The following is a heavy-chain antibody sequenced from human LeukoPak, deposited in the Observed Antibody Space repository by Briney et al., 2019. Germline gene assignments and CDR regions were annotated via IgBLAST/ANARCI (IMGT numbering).Heavy chain of an antibody. D-gene: IGHD3-16*02. V-gene: IGHV4-34*01. Sequence: SETLSLTCAVYGGSFSDYYWSWIRQPPGKGLEWIGEINHIGTTNYSPSLKSRVSISVDTSKNQFSLKLNSVTAADAAMYYCASHYSSGSYRYTGSFDSWGQGMLVNVSS. CDR3: ASHYSSGSYRYTGSFDS. CDR2: INHIGTT. CDR1: GGSFSDYY. J-gene: IGHJ4*02.